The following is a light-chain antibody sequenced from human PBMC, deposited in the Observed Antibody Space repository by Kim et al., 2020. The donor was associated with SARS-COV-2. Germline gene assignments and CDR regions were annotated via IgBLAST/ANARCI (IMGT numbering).Light chain of an antibody. Sequence: IVMTQSPLSLPVTPGEPASISCRSSQSLLQSNGYNYLDWYLQKPGQSPQLLIYLGSNRASWVPDRFSGSGSGTDFTLKISRVETEDVAVYDCTQALQTTPTFGQGTKVDIK. CDR1: QSLLQSNGYNY. V-gene: IGKV2-28*01. CDR3: TQALQTTPT. J-gene: IGKJ1*01. CDR2: LGS.